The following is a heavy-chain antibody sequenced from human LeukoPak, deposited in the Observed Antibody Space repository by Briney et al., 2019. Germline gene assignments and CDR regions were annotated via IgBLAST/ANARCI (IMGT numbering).Heavy chain of an antibody. CDR2: IHRSGST. D-gene: IGHD4-11*01. V-gene: IGHV4-4*02. Sequence: SETLSLTCTVSGGSISETYWWSWARQPPGKGLEWIGQIHRSGSTNYNPSLKNRLIISLDRSKNQFSLSLNSVTAADTALYFCARETDYSHPNYFDPWGQGILVTVSS. J-gene: IGHJ5*02. CDR1: GGSISETYW. CDR3: ARETDYSHPNYFDP.